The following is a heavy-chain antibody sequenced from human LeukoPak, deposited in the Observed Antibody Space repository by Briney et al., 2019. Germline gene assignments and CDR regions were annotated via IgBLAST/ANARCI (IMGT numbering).Heavy chain of an antibody. D-gene: IGHD3-10*01. V-gene: IGHV3-23*01. CDR1: GFTFSSYA. CDR2: ISGSGGST. CDR3: AKDLAFGEFEYYFDY. J-gene: IGHJ4*02. Sequence: GGSLRLSCAASGFTFSSYAMSWVRQAPGKGLEWVSAISGSGGSTYYADSVKGRFTISRDNSKNTLYLQMNSLRAEDTAVYYCAKDLAFGEFEYYFDYWGQGTLVTASS.